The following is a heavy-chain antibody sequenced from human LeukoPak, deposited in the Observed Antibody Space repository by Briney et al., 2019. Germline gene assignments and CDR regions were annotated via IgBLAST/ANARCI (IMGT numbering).Heavy chain of an antibody. CDR2: ISYDGSNK. CDR1: GFTFGSYG. J-gene: IGHJ3*02. Sequence: PGRSLRLSCAASGFTFGSYGMHWVRQAPGKGLEWVAVISYDGSNKYYADSVKGRFTISRDNSKNTLYLQMNSLRAEDTAVYYCAKIGGVVVAATRVDAFDIWGQGTMVTVSS. D-gene: IGHD2-15*01. CDR3: AKIGGVVVAATRVDAFDI. V-gene: IGHV3-30*18.